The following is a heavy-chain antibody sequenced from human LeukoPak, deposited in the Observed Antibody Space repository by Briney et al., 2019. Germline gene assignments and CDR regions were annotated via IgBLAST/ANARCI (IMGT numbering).Heavy chain of an antibody. D-gene: IGHD5-18*01. CDR2: ISGSGGST. CDR1: GFTFSSYA. CDR3: ARASGYSIGGSFDI. Sequence: GSLILSCAASGFTFSSYAMSWVRQAPGKGLQWVSAISGSGGSTYYADSVKGRFTISRDNAKNSLYLQMDSLRAEDTAFFYCARASGYSIGGSFDIWGQGTMVTVSS. J-gene: IGHJ3*02. V-gene: IGHV3-23*01.